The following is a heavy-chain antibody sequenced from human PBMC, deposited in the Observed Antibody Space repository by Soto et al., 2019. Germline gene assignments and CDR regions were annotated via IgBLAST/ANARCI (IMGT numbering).Heavy chain of an antibody. V-gene: IGHV1-69*13. D-gene: IGHD5-18*01. Sequence: ASVKVSCKASGGTFSSYAISWVRQAPGQGLEWMGGIIPIFGTANYAQKFQGRVMITADESTSTAYMELSSLRSEDTAVYYCARDKQLWLKAGAFDIWGQGTMVTVS. CDR2: IIPIFGTA. J-gene: IGHJ3*02. CDR1: GGTFSSYA. CDR3: ARDKQLWLKAGAFDI.